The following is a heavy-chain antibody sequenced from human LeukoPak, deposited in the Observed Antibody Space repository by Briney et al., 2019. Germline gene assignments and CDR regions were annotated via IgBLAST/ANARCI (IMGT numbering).Heavy chain of an antibody. CDR3: ARARSKWYHDY. Sequence: SETLSLTCTVSGGSISGYYWSWIRQPPGKGLEWVGYVSYSGSTNYNPSIKSRVTISVDTSREQFSLKLSSVTAADTAVYYCARARSKWYHDYWGQGTLVTVSS. J-gene: IGHJ4*02. CDR2: VSYSGST. V-gene: IGHV4-59*01. D-gene: IGHD2-2*01. CDR1: GGSISGYY.